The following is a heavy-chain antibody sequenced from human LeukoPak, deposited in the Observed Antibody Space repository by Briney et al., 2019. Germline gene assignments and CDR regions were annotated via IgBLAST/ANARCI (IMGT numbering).Heavy chain of an antibody. CDR3: ARGGAARHTKRFDY. D-gene: IGHD6-6*01. CDR2: IDPSGST. V-gene: IGHV4-34*01. CDR1: GGSISSYY. Sequence: SETLSLTCTVSGGSISSYYWSWIRQPPGKGLEWIGEIDPSGSTNYNPSLKSRVTLSVDTSKNQFSLNLSSVTAADTAVYYCARGGAARHTKRFDYWGKGTLVTVSS. J-gene: IGHJ4*02.